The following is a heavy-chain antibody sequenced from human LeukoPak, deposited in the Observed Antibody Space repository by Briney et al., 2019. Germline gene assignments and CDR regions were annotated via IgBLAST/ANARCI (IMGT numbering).Heavy chain of an antibody. Sequence: GASVKVSCKASGYTFTGYYMHWVRQAPGQGLEWMGWINPNSGGTNYAQKFQGRVTVTRDTSISTAYMELSRLRSDDTAVYYCARPNSSGWYVDLRYWGQGTLVTVSS. J-gene: IGHJ4*02. D-gene: IGHD6-19*01. V-gene: IGHV1-2*02. CDR3: ARPNSSGWYVDLRY. CDR1: GYTFTGYY. CDR2: INPNSGGT.